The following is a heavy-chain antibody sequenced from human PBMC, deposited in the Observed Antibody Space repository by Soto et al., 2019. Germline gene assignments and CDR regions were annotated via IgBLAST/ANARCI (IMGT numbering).Heavy chain of an antibody. Sequence: EVQLVESGGGLVQPGGSLRLSCAASGFTFSSYDMHWVRQATGKGLEWVSAIGTAGDTYYPGSVKGRFTISRENDKNSLYLQMNSLRAEDTAVYYCARSRHTYYYYGMDVWGQGTTVTVSS. CDR1: GFTFSSYD. CDR2: IGTAGDT. CDR3: ARSRHTYYYYGMDV. J-gene: IGHJ6*02. V-gene: IGHV3-13*01.